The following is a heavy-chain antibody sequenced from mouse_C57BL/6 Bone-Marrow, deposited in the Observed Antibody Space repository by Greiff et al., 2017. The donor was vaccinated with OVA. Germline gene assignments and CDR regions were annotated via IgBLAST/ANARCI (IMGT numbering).Heavy chain of an antibody. D-gene: IGHD2-3*01. J-gene: IGHJ3*01. V-gene: IGHV1-55*01. CDR2: IYPGSGST. Sequence: QVQLQQPGAELVKPGASVKMSCKASGYTFTSYWITWVKQRPGQGLEWIGDIYPGSGSTNYNEKFKSKATLTVDTSSSTAYMQLSSLTSEDSAVYYCARGGGYYGWFAYWGQGTLVTVSA. CDR1: GYTFTSYW. CDR3: ARGGGYYGWFAY.